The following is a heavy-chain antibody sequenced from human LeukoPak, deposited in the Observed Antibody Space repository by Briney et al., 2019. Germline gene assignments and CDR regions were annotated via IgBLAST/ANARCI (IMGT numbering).Heavy chain of an antibody. CDR3: ARYEQRPGVTASDP. CDR2: INPDGSWT. V-gene: IGHV3-74*01. D-gene: IGHD2-21*02. CDR1: GFTFNSYW. Sequence: VQPGGSLRLSCAASGFTFNSYWMVWFRQAPGKGLVWVSCINPDGSWTLHADSVKGRFAISRDYARNTLYLQMNSLGVEDTAMYYCARYEQRPGVTASDPWSQGTLVTVSS. J-gene: IGHJ5*02.